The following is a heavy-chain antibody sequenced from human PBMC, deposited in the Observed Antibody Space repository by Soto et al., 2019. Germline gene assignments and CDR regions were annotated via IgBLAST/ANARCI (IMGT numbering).Heavy chain of an antibody. J-gene: IGHJ6*02. V-gene: IGHV3-48*02. D-gene: IGHD2-2*02. CDR1: GFTFSSYS. Sequence: GGSLRLSCAASGFTFSSYSMNWVRQAPGKGLEWVSYISSSSSTIYYADSVKGRFTISRDNAKNSLYLQMNSLRDEDTAVYYCARLGYCSSTSCYRYYYGMDVWGQGTTVTVSS. CDR2: ISSSSSTI. CDR3: ARLGYCSSTSCYRYYYGMDV.